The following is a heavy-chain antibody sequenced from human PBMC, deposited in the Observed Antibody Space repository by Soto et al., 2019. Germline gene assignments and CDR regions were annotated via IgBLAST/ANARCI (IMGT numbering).Heavy chain of an antibody. CDR3: ARRCAGDCYSSEAFAY. CDR1: GGSINKYY. J-gene: IGHJ4*02. V-gene: IGHV4-59*01. CDR2: IYYTGSS. Sequence: QVQLQESGPGLVKPSETLSLTCTVSGGSINKYYWSWIRQFPGEGLEWIGYIYYTGSSNYNPSLKSRATISVDTSKNQFSLKLRSVTAADTAVYYCARRCAGDCYSSEAFAYWGQGALVIVSS. D-gene: IGHD2-21*01.